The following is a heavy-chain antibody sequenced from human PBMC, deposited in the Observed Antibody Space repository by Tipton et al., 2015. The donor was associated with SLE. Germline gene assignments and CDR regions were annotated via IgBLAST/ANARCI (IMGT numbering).Heavy chain of an antibody. V-gene: IGHV3-48*01. Sequence: SLRLSCAASGFTFSSYAMSWVRQAPGKGLAWVSYISSRGSAIYYADSVKGRFTISRDNSKNTLYLQMNSLRAEDTAVYYCAKGPGIVGAYDAFDIWGQGTMVTVSS. CDR1: GFTFSSYA. CDR2: ISSRGSAI. J-gene: IGHJ3*02. D-gene: IGHD1-26*01. CDR3: AKGPGIVGAYDAFDI.